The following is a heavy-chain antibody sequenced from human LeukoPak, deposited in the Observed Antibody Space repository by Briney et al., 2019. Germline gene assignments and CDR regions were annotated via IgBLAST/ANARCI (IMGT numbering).Heavy chain of an antibody. J-gene: IGHJ4*02. Sequence: GRFTISGDNAKNSLYLQMNSLRAEDTAVYYCARGGYNYGYWGQGTLVTVSS. D-gene: IGHD3-22*01. CDR3: ARGGYNYGY. V-gene: IGHV3-11*06.